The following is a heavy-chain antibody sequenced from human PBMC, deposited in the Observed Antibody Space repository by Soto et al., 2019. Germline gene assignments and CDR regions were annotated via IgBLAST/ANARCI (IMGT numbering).Heavy chain of an antibody. CDR3: ARDQGQQWLAHFDY. V-gene: IGHV1-2*04. J-gene: IGHJ4*02. Sequence: ASVKVSCKASGYTFTGYYMHWVRQAPGQGLEWMGWINPNSGGTNYAQKFQGWVTMTRDTSISTAYMELSRLRSDDTAVYYCARDQGQQWLAHFDYWGQGTLVTVSS. D-gene: IGHD6-19*01. CDR1: GYTFTGYY. CDR2: INPNSGGT.